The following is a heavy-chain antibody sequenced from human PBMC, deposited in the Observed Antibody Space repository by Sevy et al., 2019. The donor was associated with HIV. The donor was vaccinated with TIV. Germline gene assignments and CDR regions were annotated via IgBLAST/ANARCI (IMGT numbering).Heavy chain of an antibody. D-gene: IGHD2-8*01. CDR1: GFTFSKYS. V-gene: IGHV3-23*01. CDR2: LSFGCGEI. Sequence: GRSLILSCAASGFTFSKYSMSWVRQPPGKGLEWVSTLSFGCGEINYADSVKGRFTISRDNSKSSVYLQMNNLRPEDTAVYYCAREGCTKPHDYWGQGTLVTVSS. CDR3: AREGCTKPHDY. J-gene: IGHJ4*02.